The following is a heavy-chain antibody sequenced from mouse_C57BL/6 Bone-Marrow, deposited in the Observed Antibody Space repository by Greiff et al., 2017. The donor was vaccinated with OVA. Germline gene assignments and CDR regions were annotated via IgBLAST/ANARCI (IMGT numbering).Heavy chain of an antibody. J-gene: IGHJ3*01. CDR2: IDPSDSYT. CDR3: AKGGPLRDVAY. Sequence: QVQLQQPGAELVKPGASVKLSCKASGYTFTSYWMQWVKQRPGQGLEWIGEIDPSDSYTNYNQKFKGKATLTVDTSSSTAYMQLSSLTSEDSAVYYCAKGGPLRDVAYWGQGTLVTVSA. V-gene: IGHV1-50*01. D-gene: IGHD2-4*01. CDR1: GYTFTSYW.